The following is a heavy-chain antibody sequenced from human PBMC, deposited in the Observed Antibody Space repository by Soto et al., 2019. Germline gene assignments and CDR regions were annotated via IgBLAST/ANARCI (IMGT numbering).Heavy chain of an antibody. CDR3: ARDQDTYGSGPYNL. J-gene: IGHJ4*02. CDR2: INSDGTST. CDR1: GFTFSTFW. Sequence: EVQLVESGGGLVQPGGSLRLSCAASGFTFSTFWMHWVRQAPGKGLVWVSRINSDGTSTKYADSVKGRFTISRDNVKKTVDLQMNSLRAEDTAMYYCARDQDTYGSGPYNLWGQGPLVTVSS. D-gene: IGHD3-10*01. V-gene: IGHV3-74*03.